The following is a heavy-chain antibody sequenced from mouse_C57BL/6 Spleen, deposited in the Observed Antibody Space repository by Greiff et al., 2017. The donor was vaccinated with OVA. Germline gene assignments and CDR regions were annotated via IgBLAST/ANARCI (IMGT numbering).Heavy chain of an antibody. J-gene: IGHJ3*01. D-gene: IGHD1-1*01. V-gene: IGHV3-6*01. CDR3: ARGVITTVVAPAY. Sequence: ESGPGLVKPSQSLSLTCSVTGYSITSGYYWNWIRRFPGNKLEWMGYISYDGSNNYNPSLKNRISITRDTSKNQFFLKLNSVTTEDTATYYCARGVITTVVAPAYWGQGTLVTVSA. CDR1: GYSITSGYY. CDR2: ISYDGSN.